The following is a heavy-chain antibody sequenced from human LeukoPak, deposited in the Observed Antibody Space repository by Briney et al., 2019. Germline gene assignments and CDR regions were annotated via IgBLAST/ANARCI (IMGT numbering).Heavy chain of an antibody. CDR2: INPNSGDT. D-gene: IGHD2-21*02. V-gene: IGHV1-2*02. Sequence: ASVKVSCKASGYTFIAYYMHWVRQAPGQGLEWMGWINPNSGDTKYAQKFQGRVTMTRDTSNNTVYMDLTRLIFDDTAMYYCARDGVFRFEVGDVYYYYMDVWGKGTTVIISS. J-gene: IGHJ6*03. CDR1: GYTFIAYY. CDR3: ARDGVFRFEVGDVYYYYMDV.